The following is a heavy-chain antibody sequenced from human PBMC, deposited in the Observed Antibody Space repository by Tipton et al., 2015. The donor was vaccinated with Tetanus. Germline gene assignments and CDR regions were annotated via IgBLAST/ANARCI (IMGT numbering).Heavy chain of an antibody. V-gene: IGHV5-51*01. CDR1: GYSFTSYW. CDR2: IYPGDSDT. D-gene: IGHD3-3*01. CDR3: ARTEEWSPVNYGMDV. Sequence: QLVQSGAEVKKPGESLKISCKGSGYSFTSYWIGWVRQMPGKGLEWMGIIYPGDSDTRYSPSFQGRVTISADKSISTAYLQWSSLKASDTAMYYCARTEEWSPVNYGMDVWGQGTTVTVSS. J-gene: IGHJ6*02.